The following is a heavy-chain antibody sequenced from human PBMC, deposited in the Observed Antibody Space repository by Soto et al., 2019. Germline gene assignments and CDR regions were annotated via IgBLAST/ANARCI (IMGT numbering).Heavy chain of an antibody. Sequence: TSETLSLTCTVSGGSISSGGYYWSWIRQPPGKGLEWIGYIYYSGSTYYNPSLKSRVTISVDTSKNQFSLKLSSVTAADTAVYYCARDYGDYYYYGMDVWGQGTTVTAP. D-gene: IGHD4-17*01. CDR2: IYYSGST. CDR3: ARDYGDYYYYGMDV. V-gene: IGHV4-31*03. J-gene: IGHJ6*02. CDR1: GGSISSGGYY.